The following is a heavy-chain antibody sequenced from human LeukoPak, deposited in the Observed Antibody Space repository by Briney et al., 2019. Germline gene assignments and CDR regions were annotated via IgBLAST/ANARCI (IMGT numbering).Heavy chain of an antibody. Sequence: ASVKVTCKASGYTFTGYYMHWVRQAPGQGLEWMGRINPNSGGTNYAQKFQGRVTMTRDTSISIAYMELSRLRSDDTAVYYCARVKSAYGSGSYSIYDAFDIWGQGTMVTVSS. D-gene: IGHD3-10*01. J-gene: IGHJ3*02. CDR3: ARVKSAYGSGSYSIYDAFDI. CDR1: GYTFTGYY. CDR2: INPNSGGT. V-gene: IGHV1-2*06.